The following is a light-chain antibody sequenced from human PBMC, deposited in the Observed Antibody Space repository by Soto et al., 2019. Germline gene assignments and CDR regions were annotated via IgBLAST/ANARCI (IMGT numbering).Light chain of an antibody. CDR1: QSIASW. CDR3: QQASSFPLT. Sequence: GDGVTITCRASQSIASWLTWYQQKPGKAPKVLIYAASRLQSGVPSRFSGSESGTTFTLTITNLQPEDFATYYCQQASSFPLTFGGGTKV. J-gene: IGKJ4*01. CDR2: AAS. V-gene: IGKV1-12*01.